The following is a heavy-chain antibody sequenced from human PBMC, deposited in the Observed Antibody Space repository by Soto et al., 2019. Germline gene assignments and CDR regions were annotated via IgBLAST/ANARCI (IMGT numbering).Heavy chain of an antibody. D-gene: IGHD6-19*01. CDR3: TTDYSSGWYNAFDI. V-gene: IGHV3-15*01. CDR1: GFTFSNAW. Sequence: GGSLRLSCAASGFTFSNAWMSWVRQAPGKGLEWVGRIKSKTDGGTTDYAAPVKGRFTISRDDSKNTLYLQMNSLKTEDTAVYYCTTDYSSGWYNAFDIWGQGTMVTVSS. J-gene: IGHJ3*02. CDR2: IKSKTDGGTT.